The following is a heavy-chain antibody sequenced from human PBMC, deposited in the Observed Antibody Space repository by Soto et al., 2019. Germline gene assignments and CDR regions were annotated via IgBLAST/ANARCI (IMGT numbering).Heavy chain of an antibody. CDR3: LRSHDHFGLDV. V-gene: IGHV3-53*01. J-gene: IGHJ6*02. D-gene: IGHD3-3*01. Sequence: TGGSLRLSCAASGFTVSSNYMSWVRQAPGKGLEWVSVIYSGGSTYYADSVRGRFTISRDNSNNTLYLGMNSLRAEDTAIYYWLRSHDHFGLDVWGQGTKVTVSS. CDR1: GFTVSSNY. CDR2: IYSGGST.